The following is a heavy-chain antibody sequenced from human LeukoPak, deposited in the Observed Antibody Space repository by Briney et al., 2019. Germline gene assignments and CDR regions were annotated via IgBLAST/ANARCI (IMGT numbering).Heavy chain of an antibody. CDR2: IYYTGST. CDR1: GDSISNSNYY. V-gene: IGHV4-39*01. D-gene: IGHD6-25*01. CDR3: ARRLGSAWYFDY. J-gene: IGHJ4*02. Sequence: SETLSLTCTLSGDSISNSNYYCGWFRQPPGKGLEWIGSIYYTGSTHYNPSLKSRVTISVDTSKNQFSLKLSSVTAADTAVFYCARRLGSAWYFDYWGQGTLVTVSS.